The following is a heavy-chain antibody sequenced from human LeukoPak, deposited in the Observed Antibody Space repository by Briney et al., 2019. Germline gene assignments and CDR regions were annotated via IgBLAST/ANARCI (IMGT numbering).Heavy chain of an antibody. V-gene: IGHV1-69*04. CDR3: ASIAKGNWFDP. D-gene: IGHD4/OR15-4a*01. CDR1: GGTFSSYA. Sequence: WASVKVSCKASGGTFSSYAISWVRQAPGQGLEWMGRIIPILGIANYAQKFQGRDTITADKSTSTAYMELSSLRSEDTAVYYCASIAKGNWFDPWGQGTLVTVSS. J-gene: IGHJ5*02. CDR2: IIPILGIA.